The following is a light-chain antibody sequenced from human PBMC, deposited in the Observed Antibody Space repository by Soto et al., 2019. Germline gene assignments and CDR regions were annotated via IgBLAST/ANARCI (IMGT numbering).Light chain of an antibody. Sequence: EIVLSQSPAALSVSPGERATLSCRASQSVSSNLAWYQQKPGQAPRLLIYGASTRATGIPARFSGTGSETDFTLTISGLQSEDSAVYFCQQYNNWPFSFGQGTLLEIK. CDR1: QSVSSN. J-gene: IGKJ5*01. V-gene: IGKV3-15*01. CDR3: QQYNNWPFS. CDR2: GAS.